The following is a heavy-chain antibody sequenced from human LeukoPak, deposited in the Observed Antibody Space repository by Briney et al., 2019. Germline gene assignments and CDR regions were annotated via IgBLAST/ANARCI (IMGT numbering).Heavy chain of an antibody. V-gene: IGHV3-7*01. Sequence: GGSLRLSCAASGFTFSSYWMSWVRQAPEKGLEWVANIKQDGSEKHYVDSVKGRSTISRDNAKNSLFLQMNSLRAEDTAVYYCAREGPYSANDPGVWGQGTLVTVSS. CDR3: AREGPYSANDPGV. D-gene: IGHD5-12*01. J-gene: IGHJ4*02. CDR2: IKQDGSEK. CDR1: GFTFSSYW.